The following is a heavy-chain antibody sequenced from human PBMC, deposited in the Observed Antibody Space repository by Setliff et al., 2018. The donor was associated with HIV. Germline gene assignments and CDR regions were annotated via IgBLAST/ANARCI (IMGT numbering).Heavy chain of an antibody. D-gene: IGHD3-16*01. J-gene: IGHJ6*02. CDR2: IGTGGDT. CDR1: GFTFSDYD. CDR3: AREIRTVYTGGHYFYGIDV. Sequence: PGESLTLSCEASGFTFSDYDFHWVRQAAGKGLEWVSAIGTGGDTYYVDSVKGRFTISRENARNSLYLQMNSLRVGDTAVYYCAREIRTVYTGGHYFYGIDVWGQGTAVTVS. V-gene: IGHV3-13*01.